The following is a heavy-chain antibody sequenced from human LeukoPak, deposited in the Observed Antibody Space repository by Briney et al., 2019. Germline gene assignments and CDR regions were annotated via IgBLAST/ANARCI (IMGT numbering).Heavy chain of an antibody. Sequence: SVKVSCKASGGTFSSYAISWVRQAPGQGLEWMGGIIPIFGTANYAQKFQGRVTITADKSTSTAYMELSSLRSEDTAVYYCARYVYDILTGYRFDYWGQGTLVTVSS. V-gene: IGHV1-69*06. J-gene: IGHJ4*02. CDR1: GGTFSSYA. CDR3: ARYVYDILTGYRFDY. D-gene: IGHD3-9*01. CDR2: IIPIFGTA.